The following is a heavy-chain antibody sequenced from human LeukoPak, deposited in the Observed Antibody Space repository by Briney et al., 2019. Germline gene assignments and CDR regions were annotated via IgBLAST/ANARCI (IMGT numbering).Heavy chain of an antibody. CDR1: GFTFSSYA. CDR3: AKDPHRRGAWELLSGPTETGNYFDY. D-gene: IGHD1-26*01. Sequence: GGSLRLSCAASGFTFSSYAMSWVRQAPGKGLEWVSAISGSGGSTYYADSVKGRFTISRDNSKNTLYLQMNSLRAEDTAVYYCAKDPHRRGAWELLSGPTETGNYFDYWGQGTLVTVSS. V-gene: IGHV3-23*01. CDR2: ISGSGGST. J-gene: IGHJ4*02.